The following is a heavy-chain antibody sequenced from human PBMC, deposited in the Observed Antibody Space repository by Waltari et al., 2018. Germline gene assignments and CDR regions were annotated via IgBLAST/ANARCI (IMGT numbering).Heavy chain of an antibody. CDR2: IRSDESHN. D-gene: IGHD1-26*01. J-gene: IGHJ4*02. V-gene: IGHV3-74*03. CDR1: AFTFSDYA. Sequence: EVHLVESGGGLVQPGGSLTLSCAGSAFTFSDYAFHWVRQSPGKGLEWVSLIRSDESHNPYGDSLKGRFIISRDNAKNTVYLQMTSLTLDDTAMYYCGRAASGTYSPDYWGRGTLVTVSS. CDR3: GRAASGTYSPDY.